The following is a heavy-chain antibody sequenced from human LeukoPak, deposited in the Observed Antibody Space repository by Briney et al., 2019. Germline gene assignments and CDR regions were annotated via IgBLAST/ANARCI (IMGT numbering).Heavy chain of an antibody. CDR1: GGSISSSGYY. J-gene: IGHJ6*03. CDR3: ARNYYGNYLPIGYYYYYYMEV. D-gene: IGHD4-11*01. Sequence: PSETLSLTCTVSGGSISSSGYYWGWIRQPPGKGLEWIGSIYYSGSTYYNPSLKRRVTISVDTSKNQFSLKLSSVTAADTAVYYCARNYYGNYLPIGYYYYYYMEVWGKGTTVTVSS. CDR2: IYYSGST. V-gene: IGHV4-39*01.